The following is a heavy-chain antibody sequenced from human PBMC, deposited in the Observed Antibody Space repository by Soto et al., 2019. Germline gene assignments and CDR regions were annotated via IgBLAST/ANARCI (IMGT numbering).Heavy chain of an antibody. D-gene: IGHD6-19*01. V-gene: IGHV1-69*02. J-gene: IGHJ4*02. CDR3: ARGTYSSGWYDDY. CDR1: GGTFSSYT. CDR2: IIPILGIA. Sequence: QVQLVQSGAEVKKPVSSVKVSCNASGGTFSSYTISWVRQAPVQGLEWMGRIIPILGIANYAQKFQGRVTITADKSTSTAYMELSSLRSEDTAVYYCARGTYSSGWYDDYWCQGTLVTVFS.